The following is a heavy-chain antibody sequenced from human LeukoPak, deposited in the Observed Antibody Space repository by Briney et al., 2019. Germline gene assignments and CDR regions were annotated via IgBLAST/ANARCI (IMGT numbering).Heavy chain of an antibody. J-gene: IGHJ6*03. CDR2: IFYTGST. D-gene: IGHD4-23*01. Sequence: PSETLSLTCTVSGGSISSSSYYWGWIRQPPGKGLAWIGSIFYTGSTYYNPSLKSRVSISVDTSKNQFSLKVSSVTAADTAVYYCARLHYGGNYGYYYYYMDVWGKGTMVTVSS. CDR3: ARLHYGGNYGYYYYYMDV. CDR1: GGSISSSSYY. V-gene: IGHV4-39*01.